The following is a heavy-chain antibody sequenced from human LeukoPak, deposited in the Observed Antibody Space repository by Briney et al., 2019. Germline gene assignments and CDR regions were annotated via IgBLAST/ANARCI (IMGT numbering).Heavy chain of an antibody. D-gene: IGHD1-26*01. CDR1: GFTVSNNY. CDR3: ARLYSGSYYRFDY. Sequence: GGSLRLSCAASGFTVSNNYMSWVRQAPGKGLEWVSVFYSGGTTYYADSVKGRFTISRDNSKNTVFLQMNSLRAEDTAVYYCARLYSGSYYRFDYWGQGTLVTVSS. CDR2: FYSGGTT. J-gene: IGHJ4*02. V-gene: IGHV3-53*01.